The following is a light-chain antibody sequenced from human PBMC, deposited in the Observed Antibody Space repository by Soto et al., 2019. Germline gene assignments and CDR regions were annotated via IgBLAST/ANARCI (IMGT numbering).Light chain of an antibody. CDR2: DVS. J-gene: IGLJ1*01. V-gene: IGLV2-14*01. Sequence: QSALTQPASVSGSPGQSITISCTGTSSDVGGYNYVSWYQQHPGKAPKLMIYDVSYRPSGVSNRFSGSKSANAASLTISGLQAEDEADYYCSSYTHSATTDVFGTGTELTVL. CDR3: SSYTHSATTDV. CDR1: SSDVGGYNY.